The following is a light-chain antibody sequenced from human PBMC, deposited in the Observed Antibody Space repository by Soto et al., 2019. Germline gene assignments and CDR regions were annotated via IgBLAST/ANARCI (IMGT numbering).Light chain of an antibody. Sequence: QSVLTQPASVSGSPGQSITISCTGTSSDVGGYNYVSWYQQHPGKAPKLMIYDVSNRPSGVSNRFSGSKSGNTASLTISGLQAEDEADYYCSSYTSSSTRVFGGGIKVTVL. V-gene: IGLV2-14*01. CDR1: SSDVGGYNY. CDR2: DVS. CDR3: SSYTSSSTRV. J-gene: IGLJ2*01.